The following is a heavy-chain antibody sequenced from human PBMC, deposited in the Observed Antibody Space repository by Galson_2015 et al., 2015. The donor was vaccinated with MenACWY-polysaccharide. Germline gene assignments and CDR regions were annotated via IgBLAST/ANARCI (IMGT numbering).Heavy chain of an antibody. CDR1: GFTFSYYS. CDR3: AKVIDLWNGCDF. V-gene: IGHV3-21*01. D-gene: IGHD3-3*01. J-gene: IGHJ4*01. Sequence: SLRLSCAASGFTFSYYSMNWVRQAPGKGLEWVSFISSSGSSIYYADSLKGRFTISRDNSKNTLYLQMSNLRTEDTAVYYCAKVIDLWNGCDFWGHGTLVTVSS. CDR2: ISSSGSSI.